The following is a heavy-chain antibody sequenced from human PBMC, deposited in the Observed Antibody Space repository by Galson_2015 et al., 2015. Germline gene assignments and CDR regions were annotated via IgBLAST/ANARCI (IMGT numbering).Heavy chain of an antibody. J-gene: IGHJ4*02. CDR2: INSDGSST. D-gene: IGHD1-26*01. CDR3: ARDGGSYDFDY. Sequence: SLRLSCAASGFTFSSYWMHWVRQAPGKGLVWVSRINSDGSSTSYADSVKGRFTISRDNAKNTLYPQMNSLRAEDTAVYYCARDGGSYDFDYWGQGTLVTVSS. V-gene: IGHV3-74*01. CDR1: GFTFSSYW.